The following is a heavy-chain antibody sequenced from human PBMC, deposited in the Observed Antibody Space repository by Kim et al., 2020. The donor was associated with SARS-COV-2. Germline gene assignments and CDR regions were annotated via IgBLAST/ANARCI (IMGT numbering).Heavy chain of an antibody. V-gene: IGHV7-4-1*02. D-gene: IGHD2-2*01. CDR1: GYTFTSYA. Sequence: ASVKVSCKASGYTFTSYAMNWVRQAPGQGLEWMGWINTNTGNPTYAQGFTGRFVFSLDTSVSTAYLQISSLKAEDTAVYYCAREWIVVVPAAKTYYYYGMDVWGQGTTVTVSS. CDR3: AREWIVVVPAAKTYYYYGMDV. CDR2: INTNTGNP. J-gene: IGHJ6*02.